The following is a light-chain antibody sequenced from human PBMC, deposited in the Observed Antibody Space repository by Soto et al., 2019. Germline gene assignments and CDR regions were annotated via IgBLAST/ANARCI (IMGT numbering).Light chain of an antibody. CDR2: GAS. V-gene: IGKV3-20*01. J-gene: IGKJ3*01. CDR3: QQYDSSSFT. CDR1: QSVSSSY. Sequence: EIELTQSPCTLSLSPGERATLSCRASQSVSSSYLAWYQQKPGQAPRLLIYGASSRATGIPDRFSGSGSGTDFTLTISRLEPEDFAVYYCQQYDSSSFTFGQGTKVDIK.